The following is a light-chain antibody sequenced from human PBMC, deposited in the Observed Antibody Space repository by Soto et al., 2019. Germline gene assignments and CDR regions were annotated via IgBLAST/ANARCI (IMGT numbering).Light chain of an antibody. CDR3: QESYSTPRK. V-gene: IGKV1-39*01. CDR1: PSISSY. Sequence: DIQMTQSPSSLSASVGDRVTITCRASPSISSYLNWYQQKPGKAPKLLIYAASSLQSGVPSRFSGSGSGTDFTLTISSLQPEAFANYDCQESYSTPRKFGQVTKVEIK. CDR2: AAS. J-gene: IGKJ1*01.